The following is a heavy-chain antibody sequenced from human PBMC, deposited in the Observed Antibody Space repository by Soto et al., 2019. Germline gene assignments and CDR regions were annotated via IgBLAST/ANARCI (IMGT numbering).Heavy chain of an antibody. CDR2: ITNSGGST. V-gene: IGHV3-64D*08. Sequence: GGSLRLSCSASGFTFSSFAMDWVRQAPGKGLEYVSAITNSGGSTYYTDSVKGRLTISRDNSKNTLYLQMSSLRAEDTAVYYCVKDYRRGIDYWGQGTLVTVSS. CDR1: GFTFSSFA. D-gene: IGHD3-16*01. CDR3: VKDYRRGIDY. J-gene: IGHJ4*02.